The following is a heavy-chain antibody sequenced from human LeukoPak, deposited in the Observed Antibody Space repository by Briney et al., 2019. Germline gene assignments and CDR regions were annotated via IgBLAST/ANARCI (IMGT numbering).Heavy chain of an antibody. J-gene: IGHJ4*02. CDR2: INSDGSST. CDR1: GFTFSSYW. V-gene: IGHV3-74*01. Sequence: GGSLRLSCAAFGFTFSSYWMHWVRQAPGKGLVWVSRINSDGSSTSYADSVKGRFTISRDNAKNTLYLQMNSLRAEDTAVYYCARDPGSSWYFSSSPYFDYWGQGTLVTVSS. D-gene: IGHD6-13*01. CDR3: ARDPGSSWYFSSSPYFDY.